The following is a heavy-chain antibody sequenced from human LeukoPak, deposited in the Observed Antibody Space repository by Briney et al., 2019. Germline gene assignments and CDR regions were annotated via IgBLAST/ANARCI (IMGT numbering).Heavy chain of an antibody. CDR1: GFTFSTYT. Sequence: GGSLRLSCVASGFTFSTYTFNWVRQAPGKGLEWLSYISSGGRTIFYADSVKGRFTISRDNTKNSIFLDMTNLRAEDTAVYYCARDFDYGDYIDFWGQGTLVAVSS. V-gene: IGHV3-48*04. CDR2: ISSGGRTI. D-gene: IGHD4/OR15-4a*01. CDR3: ARDFDYGDYIDF. J-gene: IGHJ4*02.